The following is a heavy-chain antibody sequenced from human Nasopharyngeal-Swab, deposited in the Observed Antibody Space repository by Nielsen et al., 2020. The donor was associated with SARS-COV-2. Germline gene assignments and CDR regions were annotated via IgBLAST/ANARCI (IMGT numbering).Heavy chain of an antibody. V-gene: IGHV3-9*01. Sequence: SLKISCAATGFTFDDSGMHWVRQVPGQGLEWVAGISWNSGVKGYADSVKGRFTISRDNAKNSVYLQMNSLKHEDTGFYYCAKGQDESSGYSGYYYYGMDVWGRGTTVIVSS. CDR2: ISWNSGVK. D-gene: IGHD3-22*01. CDR1: GFTFDDSG. CDR3: AKGQDESSGYSGYYYYGMDV. J-gene: IGHJ6*02.